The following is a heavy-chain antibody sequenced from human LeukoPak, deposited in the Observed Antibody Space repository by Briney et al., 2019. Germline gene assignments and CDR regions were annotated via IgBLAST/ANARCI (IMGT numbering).Heavy chain of an antibody. Sequence: SETLSLTCIVSGGSISSSSYYWGCIRQPPGEGLEWIGSIYYSGSTYYNPSLKSRVTISVDKSKNQFSLKLSSVTAADTAVYYCARDRGGWHGAFDIWGQGTMVTVSS. D-gene: IGHD3-10*01. CDR3: ARDRGGWHGAFDI. CDR2: IYYSGST. CDR1: GGSISSSSYY. V-gene: IGHV4-39*07. J-gene: IGHJ3*02.